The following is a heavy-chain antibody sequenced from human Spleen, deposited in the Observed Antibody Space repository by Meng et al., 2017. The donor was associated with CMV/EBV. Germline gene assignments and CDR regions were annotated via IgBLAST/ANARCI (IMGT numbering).Heavy chain of an antibody. CDR1: GGTFSSYS. J-gene: IGHJ4*02. V-gene: IGHV1-69*01. D-gene: IGHD5-18*01. CDR2: IIPMFGAT. CDR3: ATEKPLDTLSVRLFDY. Sequence: SGGTFSSYSVSWVRQAPGQGLEWVGGIIPMFGATSYSQDFQGRVTITADELTTTVHMELSSLKSEDTAIYYCATEKPLDTLSVRLFDYWGQGTLVTVSS.